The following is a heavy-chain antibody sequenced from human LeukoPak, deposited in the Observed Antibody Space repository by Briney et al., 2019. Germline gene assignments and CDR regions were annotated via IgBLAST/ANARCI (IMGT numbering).Heavy chain of an antibody. D-gene: IGHD2-2*01. CDR2: ISAYNGNT. Sequence: GASVKVSCKASGYTFTSYGISWVRQAPGQGLEWMGWISAYNGNTNYAQKLQGRVTMTTDTSTSTAYMELRSLRSDDTAAYYCARDGLDCSSTSCYPHNWFDPWGQGTLVTVLS. CDR3: ARDGLDCSSTSCYPHNWFDP. CDR1: GYTFTSYG. J-gene: IGHJ5*02. V-gene: IGHV1-18*01.